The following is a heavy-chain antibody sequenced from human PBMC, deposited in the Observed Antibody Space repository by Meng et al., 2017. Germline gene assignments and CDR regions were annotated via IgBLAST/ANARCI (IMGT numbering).Heavy chain of an antibody. J-gene: IGHJ6*02. CDR2: IWYDGSNK. Sequence: LSLTCAASGFTFSSYGMHWVRQAPCKGLEWVAVIWYDGSNKYYADSVKGRFTISRDNSKNTLYLQMNSLRAEDTAVYYCARVLGGYSYGSLVGSVYYYYGMDVWGQGTTVTVSS. CDR1: GFTFSSYG. V-gene: IGHV3-33*01. D-gene: IGHD5-18*01. CDR3: ARVLGGYSYGSLVGSVYYYYGMDV.